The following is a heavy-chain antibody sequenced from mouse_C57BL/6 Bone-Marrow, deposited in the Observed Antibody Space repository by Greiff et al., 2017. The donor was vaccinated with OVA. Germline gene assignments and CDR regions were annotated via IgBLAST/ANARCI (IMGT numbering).Heavy chain of an antibody. Sequence: VKLQQPGAELVMPGASVKLSCKASGYTFTSYWMHWVKQRPGQGLEWIGEIDPSDSYTNYNQKFKGKSTLTVDKSSSTAYMQLSSLTSEDSAVYYCARDYYGSSSSWYFDVWGTGTTVTVSS. CDR3: ARDYYGSSSSWYFDV. CDR2: IDPSDSYT. V-gene: IGHV1-69*01. CDR1: GYTFTSYW. D-gene: IGHD1-1*01. J-gene: IGHJ1*03.